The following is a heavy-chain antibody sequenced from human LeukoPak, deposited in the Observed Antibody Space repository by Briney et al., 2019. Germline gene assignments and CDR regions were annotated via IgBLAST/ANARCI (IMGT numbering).Heavy chain of an antibody. CDR2: IHCSGIT. CDR1: GGSITSSGYY. CDR3: ARYGGRSEFDY. J-gene: IGHJ4*02. D-gene: IGHD4-23*01. Sequence: SETLSLTCTVSGGSITSSGYYWGWIRQPPGKGLEWIASIHCSGITYYNPSLKSRVTISVDTSKNQFSLKLSSVTAADTAVYYCARYGGRSEFDYWGQGTLVTVSS. V-gene: IGHV4-39*01.